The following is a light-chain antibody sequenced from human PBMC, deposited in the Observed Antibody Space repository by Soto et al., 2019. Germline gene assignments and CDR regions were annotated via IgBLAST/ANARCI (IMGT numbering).Light chain of an antibody. Sequence: DIQMTQSPSTLSASVGDRVTITCRASQSISSWLAWYQQKPGKAPKLLIYDASSLESGVPSRFSGSGSGTEFTLTISSLQPDDFATYYCQQYNNWPRLFGQGTKVDIK. CDR3: QQYNNWPRL. CDR2: DAS. CDR1: QSISSW. V-gene: IGKV1-5*01. J-gene: IGKJ1*01.